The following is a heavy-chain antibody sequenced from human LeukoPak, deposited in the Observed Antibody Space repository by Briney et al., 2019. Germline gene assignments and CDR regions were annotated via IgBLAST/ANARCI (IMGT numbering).Heavy chain of an antibody. D-gene: IGHD6-13*01. CDR2: IYYSGST. J-gene: IGHJ6*02. V-gene: IGHV4-31*03. CDR1: GGSIRSSYYY. CDR3: ARDQQQLSGVGYYYYYGMDV. Sequence: SETLSLTCTVSGGSIRSSYYYWGWIRQHPGKGLEWIVYIYYSGSTYYNPSLKSRVTISVDTSKNQFSLKLSSVTAADTAVYYCARDQQQLSGVGYYYYYGMDVWGQGTTVTVSS.